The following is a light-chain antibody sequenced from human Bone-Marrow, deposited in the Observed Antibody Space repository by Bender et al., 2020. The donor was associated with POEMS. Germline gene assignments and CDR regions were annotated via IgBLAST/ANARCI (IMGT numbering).Light chain of an antibody. J-gene: IGLJ3*02. V-gene: IGLV1-40*01. CDR2: VNT. Sequence: QSVLTQPPSVSAAPGQKVTISCSGSSSNIGAAHDVHWYQQVPGTAPKVLIYVNTNRPSGVPDRFSGSKSGATASLAITGLQAEDEADYYCQSFDSSLNARVFGGGTKVTVL. CDR3: QSFDSSLNARV. CDR1: SSNIGAAHD.